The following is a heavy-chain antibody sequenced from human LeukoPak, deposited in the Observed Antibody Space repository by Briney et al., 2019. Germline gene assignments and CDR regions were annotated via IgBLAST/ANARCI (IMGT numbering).Heavy chain of an antibody. D-gene: IGHD6-13*01. CDR1: GFTLSTNA. V-gene: IGHV3-23*01. J-gene: IGHJ4*02. Sequence: GGSLRLSCLTSGFTLSTNAMRWVRQAPGKALEWISGISGSGARTYYADSVKGRFTISRDDSRNTLYLQMNSLRAEDTALYHCARDRIAAAGEYYFDYWDQGTLVTVSS. CDR2: ISGSGART. CDR3: ARDRIAAAGEYYFDY.